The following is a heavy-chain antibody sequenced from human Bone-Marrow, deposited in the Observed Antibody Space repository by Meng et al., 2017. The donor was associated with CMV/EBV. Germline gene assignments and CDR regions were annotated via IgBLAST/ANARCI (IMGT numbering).Heavy chain of an antibody. CDR1: GFTFSSYW. D-gene: IGHD5-18*01. CDR2: IKQDGSEK. V-gene: IGHV3-7*01. CDR3: ANIKNRGVQLYNAFDI. Sequence: GESLKISCAASGFTFSSYWMSWVRQAPGKGLEWVANIKQDGSEKYYVDSVKGRFTISRDNAKNSLYLQMNSLRAEDTAVYYCANIKNRGVQLYNAFDIWGQGTMVTVSS. J-gene: IGHJ3*02.